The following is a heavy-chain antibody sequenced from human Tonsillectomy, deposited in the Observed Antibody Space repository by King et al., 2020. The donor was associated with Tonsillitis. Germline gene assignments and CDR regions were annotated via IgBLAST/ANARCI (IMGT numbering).Heavy chain of an antibody. V-gene: IGHV5-51*01. CDR1: GYTFTNYW. Sequence: EGQLVQSGAEVKKPGKSLKISCKGSGYTFTNYWIGWVRQVPGKGLEWMGIIYPADSDTRYSPSFQGQVTISADKSISTAYLQWSSLKASDTAMYYCARRGPVEVAGDPAGDYWGQGTLVTVSS. D-gene: IGHD6-19*01. CDR3: ARRGPVEVAGDPAGDY. J-gene: IGHJ4*02. CDR2: IYPADSDT.